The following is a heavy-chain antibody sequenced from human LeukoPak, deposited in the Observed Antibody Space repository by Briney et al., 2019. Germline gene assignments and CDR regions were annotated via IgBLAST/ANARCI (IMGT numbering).Heavy chain of an antibody. D-gene: IGHD3-10*01. Sequence: GGSLRLSCAASGFTFSSYWMSWVRQAPGKGLEWVANIKQDGSEKYYVDSVKGRFTISRDNAKNSLYLQMNSLRAEDTAVYYCASKTWFGELLGWYFDYWGQGTLVTVSS. CDR1: GFTFSSYW. CDR3: ASKTWFGELLGWYFDY. CDR2: IKQDGSEK. V-gene: IGHV3-7*01. J-gene: IGHJ4*02.